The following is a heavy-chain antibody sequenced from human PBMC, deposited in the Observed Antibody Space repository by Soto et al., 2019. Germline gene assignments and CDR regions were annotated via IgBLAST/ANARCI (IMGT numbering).Heavy chain of an antibody. Sequence: QVQLVESGGGVVQPGRSLRLSCAASGFTFSSYAMHWVRQAPGKGLEWVAVISYDGSNKYYADSVKSRFTISRDNSKNTLYLKMNSLRAEDTAVYYCARDRADYDILTGYLYYYYGMDVWGQGTTVTVSS. D-gene: IGHD3-9*01. J-gene: IGHJ6*02. CDR3: ARDRADYDILTGYLYYYYGMDV. CDR2: ISYDGSNK. CDR1: GFTFSSYA. V-gene: IGHV3-30-3*01.